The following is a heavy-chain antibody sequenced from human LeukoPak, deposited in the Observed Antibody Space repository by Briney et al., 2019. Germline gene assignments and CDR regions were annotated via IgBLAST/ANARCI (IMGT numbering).Heavy chain of an antibody. J-gene: IGHJ4*02. Sequence: SVKVSCKASGGTFRSYAISWVRQAPGQGLEWMGGIIPIFGTANYAQKFQGRVTITADESTSTAYMELSSLRSEDMAVYYCARDQGYRYGYGDFDYWGQGTLVTVSS. CDR2: IIPIFGTA. CDR3: ARDQGYRYGYGDFDY. D-gene: IGHD5-18*01. V-gene: IGHV1-69*13. CDR1: GGTFRSYA.